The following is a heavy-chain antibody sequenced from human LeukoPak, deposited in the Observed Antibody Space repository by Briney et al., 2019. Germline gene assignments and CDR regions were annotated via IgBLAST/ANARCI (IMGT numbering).Heavy chain of an antibody. V-gene: IGHV4-59*01. D-gene: IGHD4-11*01. J-gene: IGHJ3*02. CDR3: ARAPRGMTTVMTIDAFDI. Sequence: SETLSLTCTVSGCSISSYYWSWIRQPPGKGLEWIGIIYYSGSTNYNPSLKSRVTISADTSKNQFSLKLCSVTAADTAVYYCARAPRGMTTVMTIDAFDIWGQGTMVTVSS. CDR1: GCSISSYY. CDR2: IYYSGST.